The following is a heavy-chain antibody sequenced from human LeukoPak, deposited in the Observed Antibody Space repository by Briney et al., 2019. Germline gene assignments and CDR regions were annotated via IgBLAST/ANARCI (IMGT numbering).Heavy chain of an antibody. D-gene: IGHD6-13*01. CDR1: GFTFNDFA. Sequence: GGSLRLSCAASGFTFNDFAMHWVRQAPGKGLEWVAVIWYDGSNKYYADSVKGRFTISRDNSKTSLYLQMNSLRAEDTAVYYCALTAAVFDYSYYYGMDVWGQGTAVTVSS. CDR2: IWYDGSNK. V-gene: IGHV3-33*08. CDR3: ALTAAVFDYSYYYGMDV. J-gene: IGHJ6*02.